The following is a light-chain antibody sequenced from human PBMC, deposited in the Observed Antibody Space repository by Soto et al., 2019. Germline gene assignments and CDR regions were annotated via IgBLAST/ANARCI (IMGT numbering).Light chain of an antibody. J-gene: IGKJ3*01. Sequence: DIQMPQSPSSLSASVGDRVTITCQASQDISNYLNWYQHKPGKPPKLLIYDDSNLETGVPSRFSGSGSGTDFTFTISRLQTEYVATYYCQQDEDLPLSFGPGTKVDF. CDR2: DDS. CDR1: QDISNY. V-gene: IGKV1-33*01. CDR3: QQDEDLPLS.